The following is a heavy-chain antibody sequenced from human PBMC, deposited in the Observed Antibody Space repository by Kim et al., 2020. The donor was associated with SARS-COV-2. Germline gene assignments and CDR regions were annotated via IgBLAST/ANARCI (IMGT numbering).Heavy chain of an antibody. V-gene: IGHV5-51*01. CDR1: GYSFASHW. J-gene: IGHJ4*02. CDR2: IYPGDSST. Sequence: GESLKISCETSGYSFASHWIGWVRLMSGKGLEWMALIYPGDSSTKYSPSFQGQVTISADKSINTAYLQWSTLRASDTAIYYCARRAYGSGTYYFDHWGQGTLVTVSS. CDR3: ARRAYGSGTYYFDH. D-gene: IGHD3-10*01.